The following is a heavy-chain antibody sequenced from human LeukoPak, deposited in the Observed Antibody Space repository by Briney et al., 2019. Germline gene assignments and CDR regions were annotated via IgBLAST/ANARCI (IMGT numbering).Heavy chain of an antibody. V-gene: IGHV4-34*01. Sequence: PSETLSLTCAVYGGSFSGYYCSWIRQPPGKGLEWIGEINHSGSTNYNPSLKSRVTISVDTSKNQFSLKLSSVTAADTAVYYCARAPPGPRLRGVGDVWGKGTTVTVSS. CDR3: ARAPPGPRLRGVGDV. CDR1: GGSFSGYY. D-gene: IGHD3-10*01. J-gene: IGHJ6*04. CDR2: INHSGST.